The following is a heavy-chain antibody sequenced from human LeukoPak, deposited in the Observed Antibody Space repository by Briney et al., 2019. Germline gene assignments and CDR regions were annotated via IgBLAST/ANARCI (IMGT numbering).Heavy chain of an antibody. CDR3: ARDHLAIGYCSGGSCYYGY. Sequence: GGSLRLSCAASGFTFSSYSINWVRQAPGKGLEWVSSISSSSSYIYYADSVKGRFTISRDNAKNSLYLQMNSLRAEDTALYYCARDHLAIGYCSGGSCYYGYWGQGTLVTVSS. J-gene: IGHJ4*02. D-gene: IGHD2-15*01. CDR2: ISSSSSYI. CDR1: GFTFSSYS. V-gene: IGHV3-21*04.